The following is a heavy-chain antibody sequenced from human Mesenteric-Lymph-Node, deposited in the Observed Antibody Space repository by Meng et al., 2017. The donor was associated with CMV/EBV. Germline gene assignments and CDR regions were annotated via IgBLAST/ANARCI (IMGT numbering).Heavy chain of an antibody. V-gene: IGHV3-7*01. Sequence: GESLKISCAASGFTFSSFWMSWVRQAPGKGLEWVANIKQDGSEKYYVDSVRGRFIISRDNAKNSLYLQMNSLRAEDTAVYYCAGHSSGYKYWGRGTLVTVSS. CDR2: IKQDGSEK. CDR1: GFTFSSFW. CDR3: AGHSSGYKY. D-gene: IGHD3-22*01. J-gene: IGHJ4*02.